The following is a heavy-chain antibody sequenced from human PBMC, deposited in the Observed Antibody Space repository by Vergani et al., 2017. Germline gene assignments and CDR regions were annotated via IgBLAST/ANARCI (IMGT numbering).Heavy chain of an antibody. CDR3: ARGVLRFLEWLGYYYYYMDV. CDR1: GGSFSGYY. J-gene: IGHJ6*03. V-gene: IGHV4-34*01. CDR2: INHSGST. Sequence: QVQLQQWGAGLLKPSETLSLTCAVYGGSFSGYYWSWIRQPPGKGLEWIGEINHSGSTNYNPSLKRRVTISVDTSKNQFSLKLSSVTAADTAVYYCARGVLRFLEWLGYYYYYMDVWGKGTTVTVSS. D-gene: IGHD3-3*01.